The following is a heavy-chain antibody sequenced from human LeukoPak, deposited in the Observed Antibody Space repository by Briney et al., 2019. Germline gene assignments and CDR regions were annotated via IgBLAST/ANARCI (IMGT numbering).Heavy chain of an antibody. D-gene: IGHD6-25*01. Sequence: ASVKVSCKASGYTFTTYYIHWVRQAPGQGLEWMGIVNPSAGSTSYAQKFQGRVTMTRDTSTSTVYMELGSLRSEDTAVYYCARGGGTAAADRKSKFDDWGQGTLVTVSS. J-gene: IGHJ4*02. CDR1: GYTFTTYY. CDR3: ARGGGTAAADRKSKFDD. CDR2: VNPSAGST. V-gene: IGHV1-46*01.